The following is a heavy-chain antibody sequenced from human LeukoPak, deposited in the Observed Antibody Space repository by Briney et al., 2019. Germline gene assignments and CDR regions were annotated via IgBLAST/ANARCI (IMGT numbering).Heavy chain of an antibody. CDR3: AGHHPRNTVYT. CDR2: ISDIGSI. D-gene: IGHD2/OR15-2a*01. V-gene: IGHV4-59*08. Sequence: PSESLSLTCTVSGGSISSYYWRWIRQPPGKGLEWIAYISDIGSINYTPSLKSRVTISLDTSKNQYSLKLSSVTAADTAVYYCAGHHPRNTVYTWGQGTLVTVSS. J-gene: IGHJ5*02. CDR1: GGSISSYY.